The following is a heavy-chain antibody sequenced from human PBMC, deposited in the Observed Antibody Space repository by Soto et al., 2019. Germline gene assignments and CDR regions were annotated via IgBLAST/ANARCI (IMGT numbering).Heavy chain of an antibody. CDR2: ISGNGEII. CDR3: ARDVDADFRTDFDY. Sequence: GRSLRLSCAASGFTFSDCYIHWIRRAPGKGLEWISYISGNGEIIQYAASARGRFTISRDNAENSVYLEMDRLRAEDTALYYCARDVDADFRTDFDYWGRGTLVTVS. CDR1: GFTFSDCY. V-gene: IGHV3-11*01. J-gene: IGHJ4*02. D-gene: IGHD4-17*01.